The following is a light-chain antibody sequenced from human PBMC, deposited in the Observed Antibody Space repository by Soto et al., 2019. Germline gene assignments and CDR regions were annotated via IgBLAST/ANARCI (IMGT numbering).Light chain of an antibody. V-gene: IGLV2-14*01. CDR2: DVN. CDR3: TSYTTSSTGV. CDR1: SSDVGAYNY. Sequence: QSALTQPASVSGSPGQSITISCTGTSSDVGAYNYVSWCQQHPGKAPKLIIYDVNNRPSGVSNRFSGSKSGNTASLTISGLRADDEAYYYCTSYTTSSTGVFGGGTKLTVL. J-gene: IGLJ2*01.